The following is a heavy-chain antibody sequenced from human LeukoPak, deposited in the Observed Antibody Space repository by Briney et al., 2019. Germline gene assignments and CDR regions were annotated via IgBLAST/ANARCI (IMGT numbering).Heavy chain of an antibody. D-gene: IGHD5-24*01. CDR1: GFTFGDYA. J-gene: IGHJ4*02. V-gene: IGHV3-49*04. Sequence: GGSLRLSCTASGFTFGDYAMSRVRQAPGKGLEWVGFIRSKAYGGTTEYAASVKGRFTISRDDSKSIAYLQMNSLKTEDTAVYYCTRERDGLDYWGQGALVTVSS. CDR3: TRERDGLDY. CDR2: IRSKAYGGTT.